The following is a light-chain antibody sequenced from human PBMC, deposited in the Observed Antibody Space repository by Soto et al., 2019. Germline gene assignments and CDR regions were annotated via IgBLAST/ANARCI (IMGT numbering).Light chain of an antibody. CDR2: EVT. V-gene: IGLV2-23*02. Sequence: QCVLTQXASVSGSPGQSITISCTGTSSDVGSYDLVSWYQQHPGKAPKLMIYEVTKRPSGVSNRFSGSKSGNTASLTISGLQAEDEADYYCCSYAGSSSYAFGTGTKVTVL. J-gene: IGLJ1*01. CDR1: SSDVGSYDL. CDR3: CSYAGSSSYA.